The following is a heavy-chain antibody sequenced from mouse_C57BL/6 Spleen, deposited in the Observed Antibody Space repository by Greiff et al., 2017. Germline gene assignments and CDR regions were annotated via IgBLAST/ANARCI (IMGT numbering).Heavy chain of an antibody. J-gene: IGHJ3*01. Sequence: VQLLQSGAELARPGASVKLSCKASGYTFTSYGISWVKQRTGQGLEWIGEIYPRSGNPYYNEKFKGKATLTADKSSSTAYMELRSLTSEDSAVYFCARQTPFYGSTQGAWFAYWGQGTLVTVSA. CDR3: ARQTPFYGSTQGAWFAY. D-gene: IGHD1-1*01. CDR1: GYTFTSYG. CDR2: IYPRSGNP. V-gene: IGHV1-81*01.